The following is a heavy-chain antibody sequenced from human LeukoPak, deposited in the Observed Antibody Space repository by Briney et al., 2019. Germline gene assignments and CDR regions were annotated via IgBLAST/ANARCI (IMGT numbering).Heavy chain of an antibody. Sequence: GASVKVSCKASGYTFTSYGISWVRQAPGQGLEWMGWISAYNGNTNYAQKLQGRVTMTTDTSTSTAYMELRSLRSDDTAVYYCARGGIDILTGYYSRENWFDPWGQGTLVTVSS. V-gene: IGHV1-18*01. J-gene: IGHJ5*02. D-gene: IGHD3-9*01. CDR1: GYTFTSYG. CDR2: ISAYNGNT. CDR3: ARGGIDILTGYYSRENWFDP.